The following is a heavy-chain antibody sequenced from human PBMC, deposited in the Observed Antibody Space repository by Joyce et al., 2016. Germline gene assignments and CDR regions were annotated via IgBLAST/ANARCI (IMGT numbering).Heavy chain of an antibody. J-gene: IGHJ4*02. Sequence: QVHLVESGGGVVQPGRSLRLSCAASGFDFRTFGINWGRQGPGKELEWVAGISYDGDTKDYADSVKGRFTISRDNSKNTLDLQMNSLSAEDTALYYCVRGSSGSGTYAYFDYWGQGTLVAVSS. CDR3: VRGSSGSGTYAYFDY. D-gene: IGHD3-10*01. CDR2: ISYDGDTK. CDR1: GFDFRTFG. V-gene: IGHV3-30*03.